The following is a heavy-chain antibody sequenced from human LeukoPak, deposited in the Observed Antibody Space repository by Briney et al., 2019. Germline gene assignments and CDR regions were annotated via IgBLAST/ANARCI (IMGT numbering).Heavy chain of an antibody. CDR2: IDWDDDK. D-gene: IGHD4-17*01. Sequence: ESGPALVKPTQTLTLTCTFSGLSLSTSGMCVSWIRQPPGKALERLACIDWDDDKHYNTSLKTRITISKDTSKNQVVLTMTNMYPVDTATYYCARSPATTRFDYWGQGTLVTVSS. J-gene: IGHJ4*02. CDR3: ARSPATTRFDY. CDR1: GLSLSTSGMC. V-gene: IGHV2-70*11.